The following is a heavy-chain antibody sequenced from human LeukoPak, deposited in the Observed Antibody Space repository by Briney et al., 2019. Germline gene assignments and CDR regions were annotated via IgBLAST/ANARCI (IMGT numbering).Heavy chain of an antibody. CDR2: ISYDGSNK. CDR3: ARDSPDDSKWGYYFDY. V-gene: IGHV3-30*04. CDR1: GFTFSSYA. D-gene: IGHD7-27*01. Sequence: GRSLRLSCAASGFTFSSYAMHWVRQAPGKGLEWVAVISYDGSNKYYADSVKGRFTISRDNSKNTLYLQMNSLRAEDTAVYYCARDSPDDSKWGYYFDYWGQGTLVTVSS. J-gene: IGHJ4*02.